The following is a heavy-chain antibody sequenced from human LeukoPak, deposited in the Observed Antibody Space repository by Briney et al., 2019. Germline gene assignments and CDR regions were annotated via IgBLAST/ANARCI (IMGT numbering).Heavy chain of an antibody. CDR3: ARDYGYYDSRGYYRHWYIDL. CDR2: ISSSSSYI. V-gene: IGHV3-21*01. CDR1: GFTFSSYS. D-gene: IGHD3-22*01. Sequence: PGGTLRLSCAASGFTFSSYSMNWVRQAPGKGLEWVSSISSSSSYIYYADSVKGRFTISRDNAKNSLYLQMNSLRAEDTAVYYCARDYGYYDSRGYYRHWYIDLWGRGTLVTVSS. J-gene: IGHJ2*01.